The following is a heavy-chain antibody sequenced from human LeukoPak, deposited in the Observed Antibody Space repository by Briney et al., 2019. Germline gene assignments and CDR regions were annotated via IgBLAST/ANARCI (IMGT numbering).Heavy chain of an antibody. D-gene: IGHD7-27*01. CDR3: ARYPIKLGTVDY. CDR2: IYYSGST. CDR1: GGSISSGGYY. V-gene: IGHV4-31*03. Sequence: PSETLSLTCTVSGGSISSGGYYWSWIRQHPGKGLEWIGYIYYSGSTYYNPSLKSRVTISVDTSKNQFSLKLSSVTAAGTAVYYCARYPIKLGTVDYWGQGTLVTVSS. J-gene: IGHJ4*02.